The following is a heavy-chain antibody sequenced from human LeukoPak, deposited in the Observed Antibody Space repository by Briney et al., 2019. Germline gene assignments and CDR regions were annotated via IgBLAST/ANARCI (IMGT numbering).Heavy chain of an antibody. CDR2: ISYDGSNK. J-gene: IGHJ4*02. Sequence: PGGSLRLSCAASGFTFSSYAMHWFRQAPGKGLEWVAVISYDGSNKYYADSVKGRFTISRDNSKNTLYLQMNSLRAEDTAVYYCARGSDYFDYWGQGTLVTVSS. V-gene: IGHV3-30*04. CDR1: GFTFSSYA. CDR3: ARGSDYFDY.